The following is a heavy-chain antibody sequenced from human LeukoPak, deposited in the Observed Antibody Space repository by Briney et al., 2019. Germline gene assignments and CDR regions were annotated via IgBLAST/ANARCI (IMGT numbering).Heavy chain of an antibody. CDR3: ARVCLGVAVAGTSGYWFDP. J-gene: IGHJ5*02. CDR2: IYYSGST. D-gene: IGHD6-19*01. CDR1: GGSISSGDYY. V-gene: IGHV4-30-4*01. Sequence: SETLSLTCTVSGGSISSGDYYWSWIRQPPGKGLEWIGYIYYSGSTYYNPSLKSRVTISVDTSENQFSLKLSSVTAADTAVYYCARVCLGVAVAGTSGYWFDPWGQGTLVTVSS.